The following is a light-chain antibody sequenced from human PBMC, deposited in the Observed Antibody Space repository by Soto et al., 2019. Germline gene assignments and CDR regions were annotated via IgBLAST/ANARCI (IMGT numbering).Light chain of an antibody. CDR2: TAS. V-gene: IGKV1-39*01. Sequence: DIPMTQSPSSLSASVGDRVTISCRASQTISTHLNWYQQKRGRATQLLIYTASSLQSGVPSRFSGSGSGTDFTLTISSLQPEEFATYYCEQSYIVPRTFGQGTKV. CDR1: QTISTH. J-gene: IGKJ1*01. CDR3: EQSYIVPRT.